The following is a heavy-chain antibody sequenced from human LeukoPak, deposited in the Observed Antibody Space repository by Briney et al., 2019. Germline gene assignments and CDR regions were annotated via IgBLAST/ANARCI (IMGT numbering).Heavy chain of an antibody. D-gene: IGHD3-3*01. CDR2: IYYSGST. V-gene: IGHV4-39*07. Sequence: SETLSLTCTVSGGSISSSSYYWGCIRQPPGKGLEWIASIYYSGSTYYNPSLKSRVTISEDTSKNQFSLKLSSVTAADTAVYYCARAFRGIFGVFEAFDIWGQGTMVTVSS. CDR1: GGSISSSSYY. CDR3: ARAFRGIFGVFEAFDI. J-gene: IGHJ3*02.